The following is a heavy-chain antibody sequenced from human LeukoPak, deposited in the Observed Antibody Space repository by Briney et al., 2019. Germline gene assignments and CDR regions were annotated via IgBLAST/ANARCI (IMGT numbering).Heavy chain of an antibody. Sequence: SETLSLTCTVSGDSIASRSYYWSWIRQPPGKGLEWIGEINHSGSTNYNPSLKSRVTISVDTSKNQFSLKLSSVTAADTAVYYCARVYDFWRYYFDYWGQGTLVTVSS. D-gene: IGHD3-3*01. V-gene: IGHV4-39*07. CDR2: INHSGST. J-gene: IGHJ4*02. CDR3: ARVYDFWRYYFDY. CDR1: GDSIASRSYY.